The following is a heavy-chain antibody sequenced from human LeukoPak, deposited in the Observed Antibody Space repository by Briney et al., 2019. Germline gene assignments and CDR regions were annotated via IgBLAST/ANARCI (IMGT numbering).Heavy chain of an antibody. CDR3: ARGKQQLVRYYFDY. Sequence: GGSLRLSCAASGFTPSSYAMHWVSQAPGKGLEYVSAISSNGGSTYYANSVKGRLTTSRDNSNNSLYLQMGSLRAEYMAVYDWARGKQQLVRYYFDYWGQGTLVTVS. CDR2: ISSNGGST. J-gene: IGHJ4*02. D-gene: IGHD6-13*01. V-gene: IGHV3-64*01. CDR1: GFTPSSYA.